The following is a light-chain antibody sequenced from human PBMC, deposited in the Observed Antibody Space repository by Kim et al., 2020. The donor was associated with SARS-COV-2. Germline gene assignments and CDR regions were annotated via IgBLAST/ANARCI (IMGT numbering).Light chain of an antibody. J-gene: IGKJ4*01. Sequence: ASVGGRVTIPCRASQGIGTYLAWYQQKPGKAPRLLVFAASTLQSGVPSRFSGSGFGTTFTLTISSLQPEDFASYYCQHFDTYPLTFGGGTKVEI. CDR3: QHFDTYPLT. V-gene: IGKV1-9*01. CDR1: QGIGTY. CDR2: AAS.